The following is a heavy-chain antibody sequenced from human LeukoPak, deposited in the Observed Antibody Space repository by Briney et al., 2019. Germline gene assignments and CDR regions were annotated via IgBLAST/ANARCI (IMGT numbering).Heavy chain of an antibody. J-gene: IGHJ4*02. CDR1: GGTFSSYA. CDR2: IIPIFGTA. V-gene: IGHV1-69*05. Sequence: ASVKVSCKASGGTFSSYAISWVRQAPGQGLEWMGRIIPIFGTANYAQKFQGRVTITTDESTSTAYMELSSLRSEDTAVYYCATRPDYYDSRGYPIDYWGQGTLVTVSS. CDR3: ATRPDYYDSRGYPIDY. D-gene: IGHD3-22*01.